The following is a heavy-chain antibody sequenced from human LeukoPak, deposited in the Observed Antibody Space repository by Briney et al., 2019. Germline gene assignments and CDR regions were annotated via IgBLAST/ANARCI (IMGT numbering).Heavy chain of an antibody. CDR3: AKDLTSGGSLFDY. CDR2: ISGGGGST. D-gene: IGHD2-15*01. CDR1: GFTFSSYA. Sequence: GGSLSLSCAASGFTFSSYAMSWVRQAPGKGLEWVSAISGGGGSTYYADSVKGRFTISRDNSRNTLYLQMNSLRAEDTAVYYCAKDLTSGGSLFDYWGQGTLVTVSS. V-gene: IGHV3-23*01. J-gene: IGHJ4*02.